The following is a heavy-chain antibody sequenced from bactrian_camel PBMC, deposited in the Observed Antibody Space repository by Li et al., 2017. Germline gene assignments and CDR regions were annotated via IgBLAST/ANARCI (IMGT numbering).Heavy chain of an antibody. J-gene: IGHJ6*01. CDR1: GLTFDAYT. V-gene: IGHV3S60*01. Sequence: HVQLVESGGGLVQPGGSLRLSCTVSGLTFDAYTMGWFRQTPGKEREAISFTNWSGDYTDYVDSVKGRSTISRDNGKNTLYLQLNSLKSEDTGMYYCVKEYYSGGYNWGPVFGYWGQGTQVTVS. CDR2: TNWSGDYT. D-gene: IGHD2*01. CDR3: VKEYYSGGYNWGPVFGY.